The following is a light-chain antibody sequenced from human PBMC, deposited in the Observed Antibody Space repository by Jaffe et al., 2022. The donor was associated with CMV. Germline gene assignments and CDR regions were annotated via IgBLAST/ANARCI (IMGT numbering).Light chain of an antibody. V-gene: IGKV1-33*01. CDR3: QQFDDLPLT. Sequence: DIQMTQSPSSLSASVGDRVTITCQASQDISNYLNWYQQKPGKAPKVLIYGASKLKTGVPSRFSGRGSGTDFTFTISSLQPEDSATYYCQQFDDLPLTFGGGTRVEIK. J-gene: IGKJ4*01. CDR2: GAS. CDR1: QDISNY.